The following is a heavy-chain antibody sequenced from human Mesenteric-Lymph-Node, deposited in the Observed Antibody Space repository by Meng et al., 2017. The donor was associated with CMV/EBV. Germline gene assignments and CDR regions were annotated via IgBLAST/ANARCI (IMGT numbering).Heavy chain of an antibody. CDR1: GFDFRSYV. D-gene: IGHD1-1*01. CDR2: ISHDATTT. CDR3: SRDVNWVLFDY. Sequence: GGSLRLSCAASGFDFRSYVMHWVRQPPGKGLEWVSRISHDATTTNYADSVKGRFTVSRDNARNTLYLQMNSLRAEDTAVYYCSRDVNWVLFDYWGQGTTVTVSS. J-gene: IGHJ4*03. V-gene: IGHV3-74*01.